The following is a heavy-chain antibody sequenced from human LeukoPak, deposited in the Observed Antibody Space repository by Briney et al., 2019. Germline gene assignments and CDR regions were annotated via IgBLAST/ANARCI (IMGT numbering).Heavy chain of an antibody. V-gene: IGHV6-1*01. CDR2: TYYRSKWYD. CDR1: GDSVSSNSAA. CDR3: ARGLGSFDY. Sequence: SQPLSLTCAISGDSVSSNSAAWHWIRPSPSRGLEWLGRTYYRSKWYDDYAVSVKSRITIKPDTSKNQVSLQLNSVAPEDTAVYYCARGLGSFDYWGQGTLVTVSS. D-gene: IGHD7-27*01. J-gene: IGHJ4*02.